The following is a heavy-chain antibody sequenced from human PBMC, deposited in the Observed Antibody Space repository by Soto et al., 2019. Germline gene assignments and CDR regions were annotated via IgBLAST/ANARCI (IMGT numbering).Heavy chain of an antibody. V-gene: IGHV3-23*01. D-gene: IGHD2-2*01. Sequence: PGGSLRLSCAASGFTFSTYTMNWVRQAPGRGLEWVAGIYGGGNGAFYADSMKGRVAISRDNSKNTLYLQMNSLRAEDTAVYYCAKARVPTGRWNFDYWGQGTLVTVSS. J-gene: IGHJ4*02. CDR1: GFTFSTYT. CDR3: AKARVPTGRWNFDY. CDR2: IYGGGNGA.